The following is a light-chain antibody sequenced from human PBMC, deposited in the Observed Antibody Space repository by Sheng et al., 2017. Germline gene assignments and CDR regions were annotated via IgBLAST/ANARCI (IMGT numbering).Light chain of an antibody. CDR2: GAS. V-gene: IGKV3-15*01. J-gene: IGKJ3*01. CDR1: QSVSNSY. CDR3: QQYNSWPG. Sequence: EIVLTQSPGTLSLSPGQRATLSCRASQSVSNSYLAWYQQKPGQAPRLLIFGASTKTTGIPARFSGSGSATEFTLTISSLQSEDFAVYYCQQYNSWPGFGPGTRVD.